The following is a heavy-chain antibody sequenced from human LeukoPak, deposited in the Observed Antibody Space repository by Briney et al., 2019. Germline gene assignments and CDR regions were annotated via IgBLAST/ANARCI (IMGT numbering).Heavy chain of an antibody. Sequence: ASVKVSSKASGYTFTGYYMHWVRQAPGQGLEWMGWINPNSGGTNYAQKFQGRVTMTRDTSISTAYMELSRLRSDDTAVYYCARDMYSSGWYYNYFDYWGQGTLVTVSS. CDR3: ARDMYSSGWYYNYFDY. V-gene: IGHV1-2*02. CDR1: GYTFTGYY. J-gene: IGHJ4*02. D-gene: IGHD6-19*01. CDR2: INPNSGGT.